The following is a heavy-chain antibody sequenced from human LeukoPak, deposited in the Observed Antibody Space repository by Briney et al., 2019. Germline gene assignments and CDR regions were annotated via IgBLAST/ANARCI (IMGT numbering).Heavy chain of an antibody. CDR3: ARGNILSGYCFDF. CDR1: GGSITGYY. V-gene: IGHV4-34*01. Sequence: PSETLSLTCAVYGGSITGYYWSWIRQPPGKGLEWVGEIHYTGATSYNPSLKSRATISIDTSKNQVSLKLSSVTAADTAVYYCARGNILSGYCFDFWGQGALVTV. D-gene: IGHD3-9*01. J-gene: IGHJ4*02. CDR2: IHYTGAT.